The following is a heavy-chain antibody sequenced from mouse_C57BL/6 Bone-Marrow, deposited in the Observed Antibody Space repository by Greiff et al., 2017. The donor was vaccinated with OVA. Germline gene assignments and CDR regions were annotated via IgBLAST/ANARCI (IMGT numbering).Heavy chain of an antibody. D-gene: IGHD1-1*02. V-gene: IGHV3-6*01. CDR3: SRDRWSPSFDV. J-gene: IGHJ1*03. Sequence: ESGPGLVKPSQSLSLTCSVTGYSITSGYYWNWIRQFPGNQLEWMGYISYDGSNNYNPSLNNRISITRDTSKNQFFLKLNSVTTEDTATLYWSRDRWSPSFDVWGTGTTVTVSS. CDR2: ISYDGSN. CDR1: GYSITSGYY.